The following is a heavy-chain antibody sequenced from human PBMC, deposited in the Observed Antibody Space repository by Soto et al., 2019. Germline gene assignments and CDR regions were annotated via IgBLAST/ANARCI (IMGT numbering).Heavy chain of an antibody. CDR1: GGSFSGYY. CDR2: INHSGST. Sequence: SETLSLTCAVYGGSFSGYYWSWIRQPPGKGLEWIGEINHSGSTNYNPSLKSRVTISVDTSKNQFSLKLSSVTAADTAVYYCASKSSPQSRDPRGYYDYWGQGTLVTVSS. D-gene: IGHD3-10*01. J-gene: IGHJ4*02. V-gene: IGHV4-34*01. CDR3: ASKSSPQSRDPRGYYDY.